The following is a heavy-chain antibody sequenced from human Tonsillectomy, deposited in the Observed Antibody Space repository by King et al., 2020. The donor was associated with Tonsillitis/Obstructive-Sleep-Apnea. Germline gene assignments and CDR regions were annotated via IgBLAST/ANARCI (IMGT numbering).Heavy chain of an antibody. Sequence: VQLVESGGGLVQPGGSLRLSCAASGFTVSSNYMSWVRQAPGKGLEWVSVIYSGGSTYYADSVKGRFTISRDNSKNTLYLQMNSLRAEYTAVYYCARDCPYSSSWYDFDYWGQRTLVTVCS. CDR2: IYSGGST. CDR3: ARDCPYSSSWYDFDY. CDR1: GFTVSSNY. J-gene: IGHJ4*02. V-gene: IGHV3-66*01. D-gene: IGHD6-13*01.